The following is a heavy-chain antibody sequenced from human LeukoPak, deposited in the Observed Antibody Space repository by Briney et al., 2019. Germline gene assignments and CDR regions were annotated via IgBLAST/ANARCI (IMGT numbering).Heavy chain of an antibody. CDR3: ASRPLHYYDSSGQASHIWFDP. V-gene: IGHV4-34*01. CDR2: INHSGSA. D-gene: IGHD3-22*01. CDR1: GGSFSGYY. J-gene: IGHJ5*02. Sequence: SETLSLTCAVYGGSFSGYYWSWIREPPGKGLEWIGEINHSGSAKHNPSLKSRVPISVDTSKHQFSLKLSSVTAADTAVYYCASRPLHYYDSSGQASHIWFDPWGQGTLVTVSP.